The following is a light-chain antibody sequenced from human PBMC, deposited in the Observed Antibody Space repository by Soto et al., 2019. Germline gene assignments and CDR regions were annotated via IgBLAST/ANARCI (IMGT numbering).Light chain of an antibody. V-gene: IGKV3-11*01. CDR1: QSVSRY. CDR2: DAS. CDR3: QQSYSTPRT. Sequence: EIVLTQSPATLSLSPGERATLSCRASQSVSRYLAWYQQRPGQAPRLLIYDASHRAAGIPARFSGSGSGTDFTLTISSLEPEDFATYYCQQSYSTPRTFGQGTKVEIK. J-gene: IGKJ1*01.